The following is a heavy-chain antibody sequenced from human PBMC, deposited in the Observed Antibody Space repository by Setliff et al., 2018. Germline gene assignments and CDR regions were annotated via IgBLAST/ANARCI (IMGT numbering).Heavy chain of an antibody. J-gene: IGHJ6*03. D-gene: IGHD6-19*01. CDR2: IYIGGSA. V-gene: IGHV4-4*07. CDR1: GGTISSYY. CDR3: AREQWLDPPGYYYMDV. Sequence: TLSLTCTVPGGTISSYYWSWIRQPAGKGLEWIGHIYIGGSANYNPLLKSRVTMSIDTSKNQFSLKLNSVTAADMAVYYCAREQWLDPPGYYYMDVWAKGTTGAVSS.